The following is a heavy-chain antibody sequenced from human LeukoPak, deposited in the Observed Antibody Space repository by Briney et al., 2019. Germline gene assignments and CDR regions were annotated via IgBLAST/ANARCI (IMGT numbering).Heavy chain of an antibody. Sequence: PGGSLRLSCTASGFTVSSSYMTWVRQAPGEGLEWVSLIYGGGGTYYADSVKGRFTISRHNSENTLYLEMNSLRPEDTAVYYCARVGVGTVAGNYFDDWGQGTLVTVSS. D-gene: IGHD6-19*01. CDR3: ARVGVGTVAGNYFDD. J-gene: IGHJ4*02. CDR1: GFTVSSSY. CDR2: IYGGGGT. V-gene: IGHV3-53*04.